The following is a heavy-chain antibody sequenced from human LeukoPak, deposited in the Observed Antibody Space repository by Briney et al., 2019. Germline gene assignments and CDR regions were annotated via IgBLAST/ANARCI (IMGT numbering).Heavy chain of an antibody. J-gene: IGHJ4*02. CDR1: GFTFSSYG. V-gene: IGHV3-30*02. Sequence: PGGSLRLSCAASGFTFSSYGMHWVRQAPGKGLEWVAFIRYDGSNKYYADSVKGRFTISRDNSKSTLYLQMNSLRAEDTAVYYCAKDPLQYYYDSSGYYYDYWGQGTLVTVSS. D-gene: IGHD3-22*01. CDR3: AKDPLQYYYDSSGYYYDY. CDR2: IRYDGSNK.